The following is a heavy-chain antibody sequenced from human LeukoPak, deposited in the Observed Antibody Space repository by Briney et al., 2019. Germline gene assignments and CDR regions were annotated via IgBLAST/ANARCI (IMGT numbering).Heavy chain of an antibody. D-gene: IGHD2-15*01. J-gene: IGHJ4*02. CDR3: ARHLTGYCSGGDCPYYFDY. CDR2: VYHTGDA. Sequence: SETLSLTCTVSGGSISSYYWSWIRQPPGKGLEWIAYVYHTGDARYNPSLQSRVTISVDTSKNQFSLKLSSVTAADTAVYYCARHLTGYCSGGDCPYYFDYWGQGTLVTVSS. CDR1: GGSISSYY. V-gene: IGHV4-59*08.